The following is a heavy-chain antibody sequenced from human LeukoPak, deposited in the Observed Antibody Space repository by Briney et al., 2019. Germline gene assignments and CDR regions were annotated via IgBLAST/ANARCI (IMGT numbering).Heavy chain of an antibody. CDR3: AREGHSIAAAGTRSFDP. Sequence: SETLSLTCTVSGGSISSSSYYWGWIRQPPGKGLEWIGSIYYSGSTYYNPSLKSRVTISVDTSKNQFSLKLSSVTAADTPVYYCAREGHSIAAAGTRSFDPWGQGTLVTVSS. V-gene: IGHV4-39*07. CDR1: GGSISSSSYY. D-gene: IGHD6-13*01. J-gene: IGHJ5*02. CDR2: IYYSGST.